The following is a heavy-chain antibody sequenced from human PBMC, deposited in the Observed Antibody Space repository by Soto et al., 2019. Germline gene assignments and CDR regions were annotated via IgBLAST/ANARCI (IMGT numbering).Heavy chain of an antibody. CDR1: AGSLTGYY. V-gene: IGHV4-34*01. Sequence: SERMSLTCSVDAGSLTGYYWSWIRQPPRKGLEWIGETNHSGTTNYNPSFKSRVTISVDTSKSQFSLKLSSVTAADTAVYCCERDPRASLVVAALLNYYYYYGMDVWGQGTTVTVSS. CDR3: ERDPRASLVVAALLNYYYYYGMDV. J-gene: IGHJ6*02. CDR2: TNHSGTT. D-gene: IGHD2-15*01.